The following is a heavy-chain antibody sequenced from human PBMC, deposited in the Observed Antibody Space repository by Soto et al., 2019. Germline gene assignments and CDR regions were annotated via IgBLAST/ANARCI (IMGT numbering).Heavy chain of an antibody. J-gene: IGHJ4*02. CDR2: IWYDGSNK. CDR3: ATVEFTGGFDY. Sequence: QVQLVESGGGVVQPGRSLRLSCAASGFTFSSYGMHWVRQAPGKGLEWVAVIWYDGSNKYYADSVKGRFTISRDNSKNTLYLQMNSLRAGDTAVYYCATVEFTGGFDYWGQGTLVTVSS. V-gene: IGHV3-33*01. CDR1: GFTFSSYG. D-gene: IGHD2-8*02.